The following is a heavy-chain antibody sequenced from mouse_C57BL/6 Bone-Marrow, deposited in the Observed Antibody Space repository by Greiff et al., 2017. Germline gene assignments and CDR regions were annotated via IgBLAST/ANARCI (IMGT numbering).Heavy chain of an antibody. D-gene: IGHD2-4*01. V-gene: IGHV5-6*01. Sequence: EVLLVESGGDLVKPGGSLKLSCAASGFTFSSYGMSWVRQTPDKGLEWVATISTGGSYTYYPDSVKGRFTISRDNSKNTLYLQMSSLKSEDTAMYYCARHSDDYDEVDYWGQGTTITVSS. CDR1: GFTFSSYG. CDR2: ISTGGSYT. CDR3: ARHSDDYDEVDY. J-gene: IGHJ2*01.